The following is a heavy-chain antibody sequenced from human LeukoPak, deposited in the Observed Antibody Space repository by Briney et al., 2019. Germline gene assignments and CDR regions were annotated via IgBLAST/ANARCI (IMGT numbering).Heavy chain of an antibody. CDR3: ARDSDYYASGTYYRVGFDP. CDR2: TYYRSKWYS. V-gene: IGHV6-1*01. D-gene: IGHD3-10*01. J-gene: IGHJ5*02. CDR1: GDSVSSHSAA. Sequence: SQTLSLACAISGDSVSSHSAAWNWIRQSPSRGLEWLGRTYYRSKWYSDYAVSVKSRITINPDTSKHQFSLQLNSVTPEDTAVYYCARDSDYYASGTYYRVGFDPWGQGTLVTVSS.